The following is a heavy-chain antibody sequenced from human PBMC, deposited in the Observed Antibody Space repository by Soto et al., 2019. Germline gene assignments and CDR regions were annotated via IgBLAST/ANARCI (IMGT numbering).Heavy chain of an antibody. CDR3: AKTKTPHVRNGMDG. CDR1: GDSLSSGGYY. D-gene: IGHD2-8*01. V-gene: IGHV4-31*04. CDR2: IYYSGST. Sequence: QVRLQESGPGLVRPSQTLSLTCTVSGDSLSSGGYYCSWIRQLPGKGLEGIGFIYYSGSTFYNPSRRSRVTMSAAASKNRISLKLSSVTAANTAVYYCAKTKTPHVRNGMDGWGQGTTVTVSS. J-gene: IGHJ6*02.